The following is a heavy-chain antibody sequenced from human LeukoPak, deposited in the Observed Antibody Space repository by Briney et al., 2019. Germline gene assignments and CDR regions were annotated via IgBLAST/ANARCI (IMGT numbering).Heavy chain of an antibody. CDR2: SRNKANSYTT. CDR3: ASAVVTSSIMDV. J-gene: IGHJ6*02. Sequence: PGGSLRLSCAASGFTFSDHYMDWVRQAPGKGLEWVGRSRNKANSYTTEYAASVKGRFTISRDDSKNSLYLQMNSLKTEDTAVYYCASAVVTSSIMDVWGHGTTVTVSS. CDR1: GFTFSDHY. V-gene: IGHV3-72*01. D-gene: IGHD3-22*01.